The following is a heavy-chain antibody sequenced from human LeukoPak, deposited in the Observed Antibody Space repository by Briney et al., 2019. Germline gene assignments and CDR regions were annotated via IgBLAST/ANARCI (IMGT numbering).Heavy chain of an antibody. D-gene: IGHD3-10*01. V-gene: IGHV1-8*01. CDR1: GYTFTSYD. J-gene: IGHJ4*02. CDR2: MNPNSGNT. CDR3: ARVWGITMVRGAAYYFDY. Sequence: ASAKVSCKASGYTFTSYDINWVRQATGQGLEWMGWMNPNSGNTGYAQKFQGRVTMTRNTSISTAYMELSSLRSEDTAVYYCARVWGITMVRGAAYYFDYWGQGTLVTVSS.